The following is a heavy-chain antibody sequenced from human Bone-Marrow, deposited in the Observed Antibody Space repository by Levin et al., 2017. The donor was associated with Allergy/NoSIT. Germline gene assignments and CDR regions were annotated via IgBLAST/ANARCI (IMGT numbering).Heavy chain of an antibody. CDR2: ISQSGST. CDR3: AKGPRWVPLGWLDP. V-gene: IGHV4-34*01. D-gene: IGHD4-23*01. CDR1: EGSFNSYY. Sequence: SETLSLTCAIYEGSFNSYYWTWIRQAPGKGLDWIGEISQSGSTRYNPSFESRVTISVDKSKNQFFLKLNSVTAADTAVYYCAKGPRWVPLGWLDPWGQGTLVTVSS. J-gene: IGHJ5*02.